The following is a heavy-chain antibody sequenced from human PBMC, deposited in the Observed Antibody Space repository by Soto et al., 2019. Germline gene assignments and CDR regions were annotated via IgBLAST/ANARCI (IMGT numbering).Heavy chain of an antibody. CDR3: ASGGTPIDY. Sequence: QVQLVQSGAEVKKPGASVKVSCKASGYTFTNFGISWVRQAPGQGLDWMGWINAYNGNTNYAQNFQGRFTMTTDTSTSTAYMGLRSLRSDDTAVYSCASGGTPIDYWGQGTLVTVSS. D-gene: IGHD3-16*01. V-gene: IGHV1-18*01. CDR2: INAYNGNT. CDR1: GYTFTNFG. J-gene: IGHJ4*02.